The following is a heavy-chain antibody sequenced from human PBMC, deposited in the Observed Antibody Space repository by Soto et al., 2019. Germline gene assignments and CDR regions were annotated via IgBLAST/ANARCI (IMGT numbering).Heavy chain of an antibody. CDR2: IYNSGST. CDR3: ARRYSYGHFDY. Sequence: SETLSLTCTVSGGSISSFYWSWIRQPPGKGLEWIGYIYNSGSTNYNPSLKSRVTISVDTSKNQFSLKLSSVTAADTAVYYCARRYSYGHFDYWGQGTLVTVSS. CDR1: GGSISSFY. V-gene: IGHV4-59*08. J-gene: IGHJ4*02. D-gene: IGHD5-18*01.